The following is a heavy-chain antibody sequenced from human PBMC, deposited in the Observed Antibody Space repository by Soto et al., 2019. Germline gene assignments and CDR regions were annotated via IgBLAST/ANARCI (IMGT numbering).Heavy chain of an antibody. CDR2: IYRTGST. V-gene: IGHV4-30-4*01. D-gene: IGHD3-10*01. Sequence: QVQLQESGPGLVKPSQTLSLTCTVSGGSISSGDYYWSWIRQSPGKGLEWIGYIYRTGSTSYNPSLKSRVTPSLDTSKTQFSLKLSSVTAADTAVYYCARGSYYGSGTDAFDIWGQGTMVTVSS. J-gene: IGHJ3*02. CDR1: GGSISSGDYY. CDR3: ARGSYYGSGTDAFDI.